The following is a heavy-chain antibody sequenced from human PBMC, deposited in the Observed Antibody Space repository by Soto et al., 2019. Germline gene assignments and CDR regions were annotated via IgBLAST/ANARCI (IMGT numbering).Heavy chain of an antibody. CDR2: ISSGSNT. Sequence: EVQLLESGGGLVQPGGSLRLSCVASGFPFSSYAMSWVRQTPGRGLECVSSISSGSNTYYTDSGRGRFTISRDNSKNSLYLQMSSLTADDTCLYYCAKASATGKSAGMDVWGQGTTVSVSS. V-gene: IGHV3-23*01. J-gene: IGHJ6*02. D-gene: IGHD7-27*01. CDR3: AKASATGKSAGMDV. CDR1: GFPFSSYA.